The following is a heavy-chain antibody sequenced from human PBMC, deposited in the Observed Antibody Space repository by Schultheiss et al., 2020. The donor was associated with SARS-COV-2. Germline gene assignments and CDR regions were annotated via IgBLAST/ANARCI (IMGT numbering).Heavy chain of an antibody. Sequence: SETLSLTCAVYGGSFSSYYWSWIRQPPGKGLEWIGYIYYSGSTNYNPSLKSRVTISVDTSKNQFSLKLSSVTAADTAVYYCARQVYSSSSSGMDVWGQGTTVTVSS. CDR2: IYYSGST. D-gene: IGHD6-6*01. J-gene: IGHJ6*02. CDR1: GGSFSSYY. CDR3: ARQVYSSSSSGMDV. V-gene: IGHV4-59*08.